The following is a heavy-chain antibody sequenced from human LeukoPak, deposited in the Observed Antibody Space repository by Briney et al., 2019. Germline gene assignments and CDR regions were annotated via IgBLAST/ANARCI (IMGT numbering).Heavy chain of an antibody. Sequence: ATVKVSCKASGYTFTGYYMHWVRQAPGQGLEWMGRINPNSGGTNYAQKFQGRVTMTRDTSISTAYMELSRLRSDDTAVYYCARAVPMIVVVITPYYFDYWGQGTLVTVSS. CDR3: ARAVPMIVVVITPYYFDY. CDR1: GYTFTGYY. CDR2: INPNSGGT. D-gene: IGHD3-22*01. V-gene: IGHV1-2*06. J-gene: IGHJ4*02.